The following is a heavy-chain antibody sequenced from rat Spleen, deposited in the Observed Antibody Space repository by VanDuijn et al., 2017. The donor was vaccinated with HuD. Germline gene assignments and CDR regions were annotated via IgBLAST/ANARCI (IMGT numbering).Heavy chain of an antibody. CDR1: GFTFNTAW. Sequence: EVQLVETGGGLVQPGKSLKLSCATSGFTFNTAWMNWVRQSPEMGLEWIARIRPKSTNYATEYAESVKGRFTISRDDSKSSIHLQMNSLKEEDTATYFCTMAHYSSYTSSYYYVMDAWGQGASVTVSS. CDR2: IRPKSTNYAT. V-gene: IGHV6-10*01. D-gene: IGHD1-2*01. J-gene: IGHJ4*01. CDR3: TMAHYSSYTSSYYYVMDA.